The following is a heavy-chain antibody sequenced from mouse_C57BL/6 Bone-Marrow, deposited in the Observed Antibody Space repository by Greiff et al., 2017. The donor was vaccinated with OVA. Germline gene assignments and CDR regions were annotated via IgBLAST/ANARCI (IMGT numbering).Heavy chain of an antibody. CDR1: GFNIKDYY. V-gene: IGHV14-2*01. CDR3: ASNWALYAMDY. Sequence: EVQLQQSGAELVKPGASVKLSCTASGFNIKDYYMHWVKQRTEQGLEWIGRIDPEDGETKYAPKVQGKATITADTSSNTDYLQLSSLTSEDTAVXYCASNWALYAMDYWGQGTSVTVSS. D-gene: IGHD4-1*02. CDR2: IDPEDGET. J-gene: IGHJ4*01.